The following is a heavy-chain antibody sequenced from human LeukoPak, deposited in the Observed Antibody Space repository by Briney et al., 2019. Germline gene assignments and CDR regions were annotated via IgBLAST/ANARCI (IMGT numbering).Heavy chain of an antibody. J-gene: IGHJ4*02. CDR1: GGSFSGYH. CDR2: INHSGST. D-gene: IGHD2-2*01. V-gene: IGHV4-34*01. Sequence: TSETLSLTCAVYGGSFSGYHWSWTRQPPGKGLEWIGEINHSGSTNYNPSLKSRVTISVDTSKNQFSLKLSSVTAADTAVYYCARVGYCSSTSCIEVKGFDYWGQGTLVTVSS. CDR3: ARVGYCSSTSCIEVKGFDY.